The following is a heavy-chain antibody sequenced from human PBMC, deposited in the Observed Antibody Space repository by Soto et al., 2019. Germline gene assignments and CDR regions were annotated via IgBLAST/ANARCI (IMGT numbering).Heavy chain of an antibody. Sequence: EVQLLESGGGLVQPGGSLRLSCAASGFTFPTYGMSWVRQAPGKGLEWVSVISGSGGSTYYADSVNGRFTISRDNSKNXXYLQMNSLRAEDTAVYYCAKGKGSGYYYYYYGMDVWGQGTTVTVSS. D-gene: IGHD3-22*01. J-gene: IGHJ6*02. CDR2: ISGSGGST. CDR3: AKGKGSGYYYYYYGMDV. V-gene: IGHV3-23*01. CDR1: GFTFPTYG.